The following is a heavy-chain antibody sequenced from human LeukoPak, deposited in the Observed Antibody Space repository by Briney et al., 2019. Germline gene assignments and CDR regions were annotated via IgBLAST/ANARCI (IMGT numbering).Heavy chain of an antibody. Sequence: GASVKVSCKASGYTFTSYYMHWVRRAPGQGLEWMGIINPSGGSTSYAQKFQGRVTMTRDMSTSAVYMELSSLRSEDTAVYYCAREPTIAAAGSDYWGQGTLVTVSS. J-gene: IGHJ4*02. CDR1: GYTFTSYY. D-gene: IGHD6-13*01. CDR3: AREPTIAAAGSDY. CDR2: INPSGGST. V-gene: IGHV1-46*01.